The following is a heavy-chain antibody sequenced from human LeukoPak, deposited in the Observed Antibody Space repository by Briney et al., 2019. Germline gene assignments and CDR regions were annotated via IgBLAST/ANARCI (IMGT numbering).Heavy chain of an antibody. J-gene: IGHJ4*02. V-gene: IGHV3-23*01. CDR3: AKDLGIDYVWGSYRPGY. D-gene: IGHD3-16*02. Sequence: PGGSLRLSCAASGFTFSSYAMSWVRQAPGKGLEWVSAISGSGGSTYYADSVKGRFTISRDNSKNTLYLQMNSLRAEDTAVYYCAKDLGIDYVWGSYRPGYWGQGTLVTVSS. CDR1: GFTFSSYA. CDR2: ISGSGGST.